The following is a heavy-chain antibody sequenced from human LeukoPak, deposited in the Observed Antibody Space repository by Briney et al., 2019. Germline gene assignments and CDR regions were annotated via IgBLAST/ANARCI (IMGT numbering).Heavy chain of an antibody. CDR2: INPNSAGT. J-gene: IGHJ5*02. CDR3: ARDNPSSERHYYGSGSSNWFDP. V-gene: IGHV1-2*02. CDR1: GYTFTGYY. Sequence: GASVKVSCKASGYTFTGYYMHWVRQAPGQGLEWMGWINPNSAGTNYAQKFQGRVTMTRDTSISTAYMELSRLRSDDTAVYYCARDNPSSERHYYGSGSSNWFDPWGQGTLVTVSS. D-gene: IGHD3-10*01.